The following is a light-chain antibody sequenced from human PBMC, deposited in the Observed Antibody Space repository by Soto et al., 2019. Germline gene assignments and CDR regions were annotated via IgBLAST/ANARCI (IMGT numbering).Light chain of an antibody. Sequence: QSALTQPPSASGSPGQSVTISCTGTISVVGGYNYVSWYQQYPGRAPKLMIYEVTKRPSGVPDRFSGSKSGNTASLTVSGLQAKDDADYYGTSYAAGNNSYFVFGGGTKLTVL. CDR3: TSYAAGNNSYFV. CDR2: EVT. J-gene: IGLJ3*02. V-gene: IGLV2-8*01. CDR1: ISVVGGYNY.